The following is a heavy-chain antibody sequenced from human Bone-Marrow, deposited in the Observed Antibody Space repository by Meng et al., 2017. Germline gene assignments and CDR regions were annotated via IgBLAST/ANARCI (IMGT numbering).Heavy chain of an antibody. J-gene: IGHJ6*02. CDR3: ASTYYYDSSGYYYYGMDV. CDR1: GFTFSSYA. D-gene: IGHD3-22*01. V-gene: IGHV3-64*01. CDR2: ISSNGGST. Sequence: GESLKISCAASGFTFSSYAMHWVRQAPGKGLEYVSAISSNGGSTYYANSVKGRFTIPRDNSKNTLYLQMGSLRAEDMAVYYCASTYYYDSSGYYYYGMDVWGQGTTVTVSS.